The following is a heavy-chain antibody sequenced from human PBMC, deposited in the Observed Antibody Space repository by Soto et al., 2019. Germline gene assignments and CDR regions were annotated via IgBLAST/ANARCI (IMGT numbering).Heavy chain of an antibody. V-gene: IGHV3-7*01. CDR3: ARDPSAGASDY. Sequence: VGSLRLSCAASGFTFDAYWMSWVRQAPGKGLEWVGNVKPDGSDKYYLASVKGRFTISRDNAKNSLFLQMNSLRAEDTALYYCARDPSAGASDYWGQGTLVTVSS. CDR1: GFTFDAYW. D-gene: IGHD1-26*01. J-gene: IGHJ4*02. CDR2: VKPDGSDK.